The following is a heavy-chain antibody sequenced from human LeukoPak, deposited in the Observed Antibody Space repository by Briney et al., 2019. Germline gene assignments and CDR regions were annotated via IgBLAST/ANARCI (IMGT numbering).Heavy chain of an antibody. CDR3: AGGLGGFVY. CDR2: TYYRSKWFN. CDR1: GDSVSSNSAA. J-gene: IGHJ4*02. V-gene: IGHV6-1*01. D-gene: IGHD1-26*01. Sequence: SQTLSLTCAIPGDSVSSNSAAWNWIRQSPSRGLEWLGRTYYRSKWFNDYAVSVQRRITINAGTSKNQFSLQLNSVTPEDTAVYYCAGGLGGFVYWGQGTLVTVSS.